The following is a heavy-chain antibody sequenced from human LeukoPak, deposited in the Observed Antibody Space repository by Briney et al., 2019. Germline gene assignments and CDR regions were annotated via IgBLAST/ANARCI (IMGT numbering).Heavy chain of an antibody. CDR2: ISGSGGSI. Sequence: GGSLRLSCAASGFTFSSYAMTWVRQAPGKGLEWVSGISGSGGSIYYADSVKGRFTISRDNSKNTLYLQMNSLRAEDTALYYCAKLRGPTSGAPDYRGQGTLVTVSS. CDR3: AKLRGPTSGAPDY. V-gene: IGHV3-23*01. D-gene: IGHD1-1*01. J-gene: IGHJ4*02. CDR1: GFTFSSYA.